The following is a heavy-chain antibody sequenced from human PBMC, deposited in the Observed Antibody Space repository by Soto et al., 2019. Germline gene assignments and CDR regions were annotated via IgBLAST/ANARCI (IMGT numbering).Heavy chain of an antibody. CDR3: ARHMQVTGTSGFHY. CDR2: IYHGGNA. V-gene: IGHV4-4*02. Sequence: PSETLSLTCTVSGGSITSANWWSWVRQPPGRGLEWIGEIYHGGNANYNSSLKSRVTMSVDKSKSQFSLNLSSVTAADTAVYYCARHMQVTGTSGFHYWGHGTLVTVSS. J-gene: IGHJ4*01. CDR1: GGSITSANW. D-gene: IGHD2-21*02.